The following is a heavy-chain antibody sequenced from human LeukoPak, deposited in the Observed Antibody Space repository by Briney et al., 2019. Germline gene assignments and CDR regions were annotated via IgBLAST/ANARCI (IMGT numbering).Heavy chain of an antibody. Sequence: SETLSLTCTVSGGSISSYSWSWIRQPPGQGLEWIGYIYYSGSTNYNPSLKSRVTISVDTSKNQFSLKLSSVTAADTAVYYCARLVVGSRFDPWGQGTLVTVSS. J-gene: IGHJ5*02. V-gene: IGHV4-59*01. CDR1: GGSISSYS. CDR3: ARLVVGSRFDP. D-gene: IGHD1-26*01. CDR2: IYYSGST.